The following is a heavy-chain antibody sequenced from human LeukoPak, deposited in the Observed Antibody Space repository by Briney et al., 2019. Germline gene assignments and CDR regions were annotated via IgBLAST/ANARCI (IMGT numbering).Heavy chain of an antibody. CDR1: GFTVSGNY. Sequence: GGSLRLSCAVSGFTVSGNYMSWVRQAPGKGLEWASLIYSGGTTYYADSVKGRFTISRDNSKNTLYLQMNSLRAEDTAVYYCARRAGGYSHPYDYWGQGILVTVSS. D-gene: IGHD4-23*01. V-gene: IGHV3-53*01. J-gene: IGHJ4*02. CDR3: ARRAGGYSHPYDY. CDR2: IYSGGTT.